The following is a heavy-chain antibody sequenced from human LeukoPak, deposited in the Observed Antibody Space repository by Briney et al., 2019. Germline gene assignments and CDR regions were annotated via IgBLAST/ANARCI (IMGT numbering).Heavy chain of an antibody. Sequence: PSETLSLTCTVSGGSISSSTYYWGWIRQPPGKGLEWIGSIYYSGSTYYNPSLKSRVTISVDTSKNLFSLKLSSVTAADTAVYYCARHRGYSYGPEDYWGQGTLVTVSS. CDR1: GGSISSSTYY. CDR2: IYYSGST. CDR3: ARHRGYSYGPEDY. J-gene: IGHJ4*02. V-gene: IGHV4-39*01. D-gene: IGHD5-18*01.